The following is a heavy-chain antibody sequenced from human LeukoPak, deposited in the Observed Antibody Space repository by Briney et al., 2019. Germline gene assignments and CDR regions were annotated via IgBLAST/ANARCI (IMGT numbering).Heavy chain of an antibody. J-gene: IGHJ4*02. Sequence: PSETLSLTCTVSGGSISSGGSYWSWIRQHPGKGLEWIGYIYYSGSTYYNPSLKSRVTISVDTSKNRFSLKLSSVTAADTAVYYCARDVAPFHYWGQGTLVTVSS. CDR3: ARDVAPFHY. D-gene: IGHD5-12*01. CDR1: GGSISSGGSY. CDR2: IYYSGST. V-gene: IGHV4-31*03.